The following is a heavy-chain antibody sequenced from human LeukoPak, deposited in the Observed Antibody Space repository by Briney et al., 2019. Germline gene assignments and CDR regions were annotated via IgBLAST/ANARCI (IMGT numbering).Heavy chain of an antibody. CDR1: GFTFSNYE. D-gene: IGHD5-18*01. CDR3: ARDHRGYVSATGFGY. J-gene: IGHJ4*02. V-gene: IGHV3-48*03. Sequence: GGSLRLSCATSGFTFSNYEMNWVRQAPGKGLEWVSYISNTFSTIYYADSVKGRFTISRDNAKNSLYLQMNSLRVEDTAVYYCARDHRGYVSATGFGYWGQGTLVTVSS. CDR2: ISNTFSTI.